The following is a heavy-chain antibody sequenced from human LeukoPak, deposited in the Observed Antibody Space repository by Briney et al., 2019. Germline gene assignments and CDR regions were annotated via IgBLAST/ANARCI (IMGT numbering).Heavy chain of an antibody. D-gene: IGHD4-17*01. CDR2: IYYSGST. J-gene: IGHJ6*03. CDR1: GGSISSSSYY. Sequence: PSDTLSLTCTVSGGSISSSSYYWGWIRQPPGKGLEWIGSIYYSGSTYYNPSRKSRVTISVDTSKNQFSLKLSSVTAADTAVYYCARDRWYASGDYLYYYYYYYMDVWGKGTTVTVSS. V-gene: IGHV4-39*07. CDR3: ARDRWYASGDYLYYYYYYYMDV.